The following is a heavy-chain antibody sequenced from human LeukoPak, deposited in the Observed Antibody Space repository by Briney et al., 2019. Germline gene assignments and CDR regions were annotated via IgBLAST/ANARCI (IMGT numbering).Heavy chain of an antibody. V-gene: IGHV3-21*01. CDR1: GFTFSSYS. D-gene: IGHD3-16*01. CDR3: ARGIWGTYSSVDY. J-gene: IGHJ4*02. CDR2: ISTSSSYI. Sequence: GGSLRLSCAASGFTFSSYSMNWVRQAPGKGLELVSFISTSSSYIHNADSVKGRFTISRDNAENSLYLQMNSLRAEDTAVYYCARGIWGTYSSVDYWGQGTLVTVSS.